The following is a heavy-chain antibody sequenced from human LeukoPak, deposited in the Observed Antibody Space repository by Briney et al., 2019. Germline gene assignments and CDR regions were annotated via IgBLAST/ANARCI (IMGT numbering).Heavy chain of an antibody. CDR3: TTVYYYDSSGYYYVSN. Sequence: GGSLRLSCAASGITFTNAWMGWVRQAPGKGLEWIGRIKSKPDGGSADYAAPVEGRFSISRDDSKNTLYLQMNTLKPKDTAVYYCTTVYYYDSSGYYYVSNWGQGTLVTVSS. CDR2: IKSKPDGGSA. CDR1: GITFTNAW. V-gene: IGHV3-15*01. J-gene: IGHJ4*02. D-gene: IGHD3-22*01.